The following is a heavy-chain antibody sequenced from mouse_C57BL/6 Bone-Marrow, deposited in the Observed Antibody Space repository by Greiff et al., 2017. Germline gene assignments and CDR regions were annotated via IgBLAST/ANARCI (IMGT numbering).Heavy chain of an antibody. J-gene: IGHJ2*01. V-gene: IGHV1-22*01. CDR1: GYTFTDYN. CDR2: INPNNGGT. Sequence: EVKLQQSGPELVKPGASVKMSCKASGYTFTDYNMYWVKQSHGKSLEWIGYINPNNGGTSYNQKFKGKATLTVNKSSSTAYMELRSLTSEDSAVYYCARGGWLLFDYWGQGTTLTVSS. D-gene: IGHD2-3*01. CDR3: ARGGWLLFDY.